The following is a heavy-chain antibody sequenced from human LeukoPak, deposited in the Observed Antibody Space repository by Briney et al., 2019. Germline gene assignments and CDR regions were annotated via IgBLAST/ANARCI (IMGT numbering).Heavy chain of an antibody. Sequence: PSETLSLTCVVYGGSFSGYFWNWIRQPPGKGLEWIGEINHSGSSNYNPSLKSRVTISVDTSKNQVSLNLSSVSAADTAVYYCVYCSSTSCYMAKPYYWGQGTLVTVSS. J-gene: IGHJ4*02. CDR3: VYCSSTSCYMAKPYY. CDR1: GGSFSGYF. CDR2: INHSGSS. V-gene: IGHV4-34*01. D-gene: IGHD2-2*02.